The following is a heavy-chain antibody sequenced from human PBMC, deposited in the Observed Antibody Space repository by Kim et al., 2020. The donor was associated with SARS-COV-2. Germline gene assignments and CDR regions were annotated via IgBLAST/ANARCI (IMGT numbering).Heavy chain of an antibody. CDR2: IYYSGST. CDR1: GGSISSSSYY. CDR3: ARRIQLWPNSDYFDY. J-gene: IGHJ4*02. D-gene: IGHD5-18*01. Sequence: SETLSLTCTVSGGSISSSSYYWGWIRQPPGKGLEWIGSIYYSGSTYYNPSLKSRVTISVDTSKNQFSLKLSSVTAADTAVYYCARRIQLWPNSDYFDYWGQGTLVTVSS. V-gene: IGHV4-39*01.